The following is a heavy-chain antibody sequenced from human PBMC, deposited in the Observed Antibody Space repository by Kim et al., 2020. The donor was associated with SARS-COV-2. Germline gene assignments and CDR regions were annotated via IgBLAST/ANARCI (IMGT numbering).Heavy chain of an antibody. J-gene: IGHJ3*02. D-gene: IGHD3-16*02. V-gene: IGHV1-2*02. Sequence: ASVKVSCKASGYSFTDDYMHWVRQAPGQGLEWMGWFNPNSGGTNYAQKFQGRVTMTRDTSINTAYMELTRLRYDDTAVYYCARYRGGDDAFDIWGQGTMVTVSS. CDR1: GYSFTDDY. CDR2: FNPNSGGT. CDR3: ARYRGGDDAFDI.